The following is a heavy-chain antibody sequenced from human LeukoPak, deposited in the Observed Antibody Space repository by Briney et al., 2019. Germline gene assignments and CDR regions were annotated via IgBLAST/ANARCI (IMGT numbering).Heavy chain of an antibody. V-gene: IGHV4-39*01. CDR1: GGSISSSSYY. J-gene: IGHJ3*02. CDR3: ARHRAPGYSYGLLAFDI. Sequence: PSETLSLTCTVSGGSISSSSYYWGWIRQPPGKGLEWIGSIYYSGSTYYNPSLKSRVTISVDTSKNQFSLKLSSVTAADTAVYYCARHRAPGYSYGLLAFDIWGQGTMVTVSS. D-gene: IGHD5-18*01. CDR2: IYYSGST.